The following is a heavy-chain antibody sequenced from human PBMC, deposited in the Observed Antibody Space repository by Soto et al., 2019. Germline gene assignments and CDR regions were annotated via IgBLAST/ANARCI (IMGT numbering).Heavy chain of an antibody. CDR2: TYYRSKWYD. D-gene: IGHD5-12*01. CDR1: GDSVSNISAA. V-gene: IGHV6-1*01. Sequence: QLQLQQSGPGLVKPSQTLSLTCVISGDSVSNISAAWNWIRQSPSRGLGWLGRTYYRSKWYDDFSMSVKGLITVAADTSKNQCSLHLTSVTPEDTAVYYFARLVTAVSWTDIYVYAMDVWGQVTTVIVSS. CDR3: ARLVTAVSWTDIYVYAMDV. J-gene: IGHJ6*02.